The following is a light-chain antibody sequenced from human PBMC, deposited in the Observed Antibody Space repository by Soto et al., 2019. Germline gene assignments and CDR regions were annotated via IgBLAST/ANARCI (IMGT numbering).Light chain of an antibody. CDR2: GAS. J-gene: IGKJ2*01. CDR3: QQSNNWPYT. V-gene: IGKV3-15*01. CDR1: QSVSDN. Sequence: EIVMTQSPATLSVSPGERVTLSCRASQSVSDNLAWYQQKPGQAPRLLIYGASTRATTTPARFSGSGSGTEFTLTISSQQSEDFAVYFCQQSNNWPYTFGQGTKLDIK.